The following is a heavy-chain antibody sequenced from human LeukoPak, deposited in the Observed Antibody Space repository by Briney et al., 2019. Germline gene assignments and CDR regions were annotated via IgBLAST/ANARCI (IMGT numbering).Heavy chain of an antibody. CDR1: GFSLDDYA. CDR3: AKGGLVFGVDV. V-gene: IGHV3-43*02. Sequence: GGSLRLSCAASGFSLDDYAMHWVRQVPGKGLQWVSLISGDGGTTYYSDSVKGRFTISRDNSKNALYLQMNSLRIEDTALYYCAKGGLVFGVDVWGQGTTVTVS. J-gene: IGHJ6*02. D-gene: IGHD3/OR15-3a*01. CDR2: ISGDGGTT.